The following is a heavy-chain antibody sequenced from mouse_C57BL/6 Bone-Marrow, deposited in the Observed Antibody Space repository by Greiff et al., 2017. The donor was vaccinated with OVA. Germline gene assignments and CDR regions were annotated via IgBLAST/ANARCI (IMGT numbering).Heavy chain of an antibody. CDR3: AEGTAQADY. CDR1: GYTFTDHT. CDR2: FFPRVGST. J-gene: IGHJ2*01. D-gene: IGHD3-2*02. Sequence: VKLMESDAELVKPGASVKISCKVSGYTFTDHTIHWMKQRPDQGLDWIGYFFPRVGSTNYNEKFKGKAPLTADKSSSTAYMKLNSLTSEDSAVYFCAEGTAQADYWGQGTTLTVSS. V-gene: IGHV1-78*01.